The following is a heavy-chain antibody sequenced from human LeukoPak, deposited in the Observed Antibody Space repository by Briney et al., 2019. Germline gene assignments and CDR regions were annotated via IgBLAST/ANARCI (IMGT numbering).Heavy chain of an antibody. CDR1: GGSISSSSYY. V-gene: IGHV4-39*01. CDR3: ALQTPEYYYGSGTLASGWFDP. D-gene: IGHD3-10*01. Sequence: PSETLSLTCTVSGGSISSSSYYWGWIRQPPGKGLEWIGSIYYSGSTYYNPSLKSRVTISVDTSKNQFSLKLSSVTAADTAVYYCALQTPEYYYGSGTLASGWFDPWGQGTLVTVSS. CDR2: IYYSGST. J-gene: IGHJ5*02.